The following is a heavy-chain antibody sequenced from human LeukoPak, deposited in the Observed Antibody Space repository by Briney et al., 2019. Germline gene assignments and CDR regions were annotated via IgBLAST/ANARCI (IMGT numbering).Heavy chain of an antibody. CDR1: GFTFSSYA. J-gene: IGHJ6*04. V-gene: IGHV3-30*04. D-gene: IGHD1-1*01. Sequence: GRSLRLACAASGFTFSSYAMHWVRQAPGKGLEWVAVISYDGSNKYYADSVKGRFTISRDNSKNTLYLQMNSLRAEDTAVYYCARDRQLDYYYYGMDVWGKGTTVTVSS. CDR3: ARDRQLDYYYYGMDV. CDR2: ISYDGSNK.